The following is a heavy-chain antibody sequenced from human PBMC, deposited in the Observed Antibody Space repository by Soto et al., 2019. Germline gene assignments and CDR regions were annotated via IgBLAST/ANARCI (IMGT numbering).Heavy chain of an antibody. CDR3: ARESWGH. CDR1: GVSFSTYS. CDR2: ISRGSGYI. J-gene: IGHJ1*01. D-gene: IGHD7-27*01. Sequence: LSLSCVTSGVSFSTYSIHWVRQAPGKGLEWVSSISRGSGYIYYADAVKGRFTISRDNGKNALFLQMNSLRAEDMALYYCARESWGHWGQGTLVTVSS. V-gene: IGHV3-21*01.